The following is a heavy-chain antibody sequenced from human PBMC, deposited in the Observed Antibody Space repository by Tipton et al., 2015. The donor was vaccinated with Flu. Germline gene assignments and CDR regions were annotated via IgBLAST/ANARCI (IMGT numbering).Heavy chain of an antibody. V-gene: IGHV3-23*01. CDR1: DDSITYYY. CDR3: AKVIPELVAGLDH. D-gene: IGHD5-12*01. CDR2: FSVSGGAT. J-gene: IGHJ4*02. Sequence: SLRLSCTVSDDSITYYYWSWVRQAPGKGLEWISGFSVSGGATFFADSVKGRFTISRDYYKNTLYLEMNSLRAEDTAVYYCAKVIPELVAGLDHWGQGTLVTVSS.